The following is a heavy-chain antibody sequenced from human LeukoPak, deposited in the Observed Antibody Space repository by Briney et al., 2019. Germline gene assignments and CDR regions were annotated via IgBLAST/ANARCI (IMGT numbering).Heavy chain of an antibody. CDR3: VRRINNWFDP. Sequence: GESLKISCKGSGYSFTTSWIAWVRQMPGKGLELMGIIFPGDSDTRYSPSFQGQVTISADKSISTAYLQWSSLQASDTASYYCVRRINNWFDPWGQGTLVTVSS. CDR2: IFPGDSDT. J-gene: IGHJ5*02. CDR1: GYSFTTSW. V-gene: IGHV5-51*01.